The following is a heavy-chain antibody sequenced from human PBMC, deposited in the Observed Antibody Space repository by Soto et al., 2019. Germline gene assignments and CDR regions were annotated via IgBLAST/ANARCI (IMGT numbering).Heavy chain of an antibody. Sequence: SEALSLTCTVSGASITTSYYWSCIRQPAGKGLEWIGRFSLSVTTNYNPSLRSRVTMSADVSKNQFSLRLTSVTAADTALYYCARGTTPPGAPAWYYFDSWGQGTLVSLSS. J-gene: IGHJ4*02. CDR3: ARGTTPPGAPAWYYFDS. V-gene: IGHV4-4*07. D-gene: IGHD1-1*01. CDR1: GASITTSYY. CDR2: FSLSVTT.